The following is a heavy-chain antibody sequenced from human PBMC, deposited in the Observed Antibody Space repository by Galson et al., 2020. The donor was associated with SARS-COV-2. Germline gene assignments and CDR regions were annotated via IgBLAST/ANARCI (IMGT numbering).Heavy chain of an antibody. CDR2: MKSQGAGGTT. V-gene: IGHV3-15*01. J-gene: IGHJ4*02. CDR1: GFTFSNVW. D-gene: IGHD2-8*02. CDR3: TADVPGGVSDYFDF. Sequence: GGSLRLSCVASGFTFSNVWVNWVRKAPGKGLEWVGRMKSQGAGGTTDYAAPVRGRFIISRDDSINTLYLHMNSLNTEDTAVYYCTADVPGGVSDYFDFWGQGSLVTVSS.